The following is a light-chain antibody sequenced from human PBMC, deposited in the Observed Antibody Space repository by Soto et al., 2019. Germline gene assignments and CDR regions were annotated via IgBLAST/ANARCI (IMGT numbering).Light chain of an antibody. J-gene: IGLJ2*01. V-gene: IGLV2-18*02. Sequence: QSALTQPPSVSGSPGQPVSISCTGTSSDVGSYNRVSWYQQPPGTAPKLMIYDVSNRPSGVPDRFSGSKSGNTASLTISGLQADDEADYYCSSYTSSSTLVFGGGTKLTVL. CDR3: SSYTSSSTLV. CDR1: SSDVGSYNR. CDR2: DVS.